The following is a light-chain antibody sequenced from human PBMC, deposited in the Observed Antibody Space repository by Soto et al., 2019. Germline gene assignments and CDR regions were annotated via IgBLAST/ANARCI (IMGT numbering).Light chain of an antibody. Sequence: DIQMTQSPSSLSASVGDRVTITCRASQSIGGYLTCYQQLPGKAPKLLIFAASGLQSGVPSRFSGSGSGTDFTLTISSLQPEDFATYYCQQSHSSPITFGQGTRLEIK. CDR2: AAS. CDR1: QSIGGY. CDR3: QQSHSSPIT. J-gene: IGKJ5*01. V-gene: IGKV1-39*01.